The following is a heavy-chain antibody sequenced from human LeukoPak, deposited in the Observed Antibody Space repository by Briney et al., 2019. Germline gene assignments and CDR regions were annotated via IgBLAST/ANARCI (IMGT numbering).Heavy chain of an antibody. Sequence: PSETLSLTCGVSGYSNSSGYYWGWIRQSPGKGLEWIGSIYHSGNTYYNLSLKSRVTISVDTSKNQFSLKLSSVTAADTAVYYCARGDIPDFWGQGTLVTVSS. D-gene: IGHD2-21*01. V-gene: IGHV4-38-2*01. J-gene: IGHJ4*02. CDR2: IYHSGNT. CDR1: GYSNSSGYY. CDR3: ARGDIPDF.